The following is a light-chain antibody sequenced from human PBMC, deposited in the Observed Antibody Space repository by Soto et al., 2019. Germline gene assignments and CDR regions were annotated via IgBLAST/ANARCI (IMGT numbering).Light chain of an antibody. Sequence: EIVMTQSPATLSVSPGERATLSCRASQSVSSNLAWYQQKPGQAPRLLIYGASTSATGIPARFSGSGSGIEFTLTISSLQSEDFAVYYCQQYNNCPPLTFGGGTKVEIK. CDR2: GAS. CDR3: QQYNNCPPLT. V-gene: IGKV3-15*01. J-gene: IGKJ4*01. CDR1: QSVSSN.